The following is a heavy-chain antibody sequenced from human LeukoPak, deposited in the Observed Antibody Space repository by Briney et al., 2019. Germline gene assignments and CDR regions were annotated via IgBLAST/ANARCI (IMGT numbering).Heavy chain of an antibody. Sequence: ASVKVSCKASGYTFTGYYMHWVRQAPGQGLEWMGWINPNSGGTNYAQKFQGRATMTRDTSISTAYMELSRLRSDDTAVYYCARDRDSYGNGLDYWGQGTLVTVSS. D-gene: IGHD5-18*01. CDR3: ARDRDSYGNGLDY. J-gene: IGHJ4*02. CDR1: GYTFTGYY. CDR2: INPNSGGT. V-gene: IGHV1-2*02.